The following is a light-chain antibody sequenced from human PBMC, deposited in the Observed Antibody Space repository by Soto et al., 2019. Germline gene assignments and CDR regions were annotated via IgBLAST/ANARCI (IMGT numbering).Light chain of an antibody. J-gene: IGKJ1*01. V-gene: IGKV4-1*01. CDR2: WAS. CDR3: QQCDGTPP. CDR1: QTILSRSKNKDS. Sequence: DIVMTQSPDSLAVSLGERATINCKSSQTILSRSKNKDSLAWCQQRPGQPHKLLINWASTRESGVPDRFSGSGSGTHVTLTFSSLQAEDVAVYYCQQCDGTPPFRQGTKVEIK.